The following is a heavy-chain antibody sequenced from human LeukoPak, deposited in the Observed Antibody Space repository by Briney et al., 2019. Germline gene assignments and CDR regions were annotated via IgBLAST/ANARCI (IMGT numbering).Heavy chain of an antibody. CDR3: ARGGGNCLDY. CDR1: GFTFSSYG. D-gene: IGHD3-16*01. Sequence: GGSLRLSCAASGFTFSSYGMHWVRQAPGKGLEWVAFIRYDGSNNYYADSVKGRFTISRDNSKNTLYLQMNSLRAEDTAVYYCARGGGNCLDYWGQGTLVAVSS. J-gene: IGHJ4*02. CDR2: IRYDGSNN. V-gene: IGHV3-30*02.